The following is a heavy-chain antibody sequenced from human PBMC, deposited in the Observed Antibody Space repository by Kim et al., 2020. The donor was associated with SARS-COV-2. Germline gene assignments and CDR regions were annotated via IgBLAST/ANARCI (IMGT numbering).Heavy chain of an antibody. CDR3: AKGPIAVVSGGKMWLDP. CDR1: GLTFRNYG. V-gene: IGHV3-30*18. CDR2: ISYDGTIQ. J-gene: IGHJ5*02. D-gene: IGHD2-2*01. Sequence: GGSLRLSCAASGLTFRNYGMHWVRQAPGKGLEWVADISYDGTIQYYGDSVKGRFTISRDNSKNTLYLQMNSLRLEDTAVYYCAKGPIAVVSGGKMWLDPWGQGTLVTVSS.